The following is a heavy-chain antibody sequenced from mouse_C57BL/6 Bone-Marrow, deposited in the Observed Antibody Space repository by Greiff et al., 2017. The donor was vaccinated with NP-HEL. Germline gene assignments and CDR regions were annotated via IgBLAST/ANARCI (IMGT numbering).Heavy chain of an antibody. CDR3: ARMEEGRRNYAMDY. J-gene: IGHJ4*01. CDR2: INPNNGGT. Sequence: VQLQQSGPELVKPGASVKISCKASGYTFTDYYMNWVKQSHGKSLEWIGDINPNNGGTSYNQKFKGKATLTVDKSSSTAYMELRSLTSEDSAVYYCARMEEGRRNYAMDYWGQGTSVTVSS. V-gene: IGHV1-26*01. D-gene: IGHD3-2*02. CDR1: GYTFTDYY.